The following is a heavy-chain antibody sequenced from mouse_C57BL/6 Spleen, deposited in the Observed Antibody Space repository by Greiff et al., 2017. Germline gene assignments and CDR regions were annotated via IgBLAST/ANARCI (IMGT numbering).Heavy chain of an antibody. CDR2: IYPGDGDP. Sequence: QVQLQQSGAELVKPGASVKISCKASGYAFSSYWMNWVKQRPGKGLEWIGQIYPGDGDPNYNGKFKGKATLTADKSSSTAYMQLSSLTSEDSAVYFCARCSNPYARDYWGQGTSVTVSS. CDR1: GYAFSSYW. D-gene: IGHD2-5*01. CDR3: ARCSNPYARDY. J-gene: IGHJ4*01. V-gene: IGHV1-80*01.